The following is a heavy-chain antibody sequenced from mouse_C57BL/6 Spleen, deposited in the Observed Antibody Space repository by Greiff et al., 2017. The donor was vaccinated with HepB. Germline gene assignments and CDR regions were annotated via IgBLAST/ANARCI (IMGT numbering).Heavy chain of an antibody. J-gene: IGHJ1*03. D-gene: IGHD2-3*01. CDR1: GYAFSSSW. V-gene: IGHV1-82*01. Sequence: QVQLQQSGPELVKPGASVKISCKASGYAFSSSWMNWVKQRPGKGLGWIGRIYPGDGDTNYNGKFKGKATLTADKSSSTAYMQLSSLTSEDSAVYFCAREGGYDGYYDWYFDVWGTGTTVTVSS. CDR3: AREGGYDGYYDWYFDV. CDR2: IYPGDGDT.